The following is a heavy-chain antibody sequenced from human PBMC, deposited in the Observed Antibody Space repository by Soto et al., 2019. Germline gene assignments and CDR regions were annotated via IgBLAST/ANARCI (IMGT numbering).Heavy chain of an antibody. V-gene: IGHV4-59*01. CDR2: IYYSGST. D-gene: IGHD4-17*01. CDR1: GGSISSYY. CDR3: ARDDGDYYFAY. J-gene: IGHJ4*02. Sequence: SETLSLTCTVSGGSISSYYWSWIRQPPGKGLEWIGYIYYSGSTNYNPSLKSRVTISVDTSKNQFSLKLSSVTAADTAVYYCARDDGDYYFAYRGQEPLVTVSS.